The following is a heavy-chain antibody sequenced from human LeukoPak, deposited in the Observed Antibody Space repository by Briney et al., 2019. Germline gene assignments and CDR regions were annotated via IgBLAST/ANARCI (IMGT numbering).Heavy chain of an antibody. CDR3: ARAFTMVRGVIFVVRY. V-gene: IGHV1-2*02. CDR2: INPNSGGT. CDR1: GYTFTGYY. Sequence: GASVKVSCKASGYTFTGYYMHWVRQAPGQGLEWMGWINPNSGGTNYAQKFQGRVTMTRDTSISTAYMELSRLRSDDTAVYYCARAFTMVRGVIFVVRYWGQGTLVTVSS. D-gene: IGHD3-10*01. J-gene: IGHJ4*02.